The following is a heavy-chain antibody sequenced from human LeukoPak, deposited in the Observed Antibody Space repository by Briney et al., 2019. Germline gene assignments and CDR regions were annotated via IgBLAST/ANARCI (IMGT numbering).Heavy chain of an antibody. D-gene: IGHD3-9*01. CDR2: INHSGST. J-gene: IGHJ6*02. Sequence: PSETLSLTCAVYGGSFSGYYWSWIRQPPGKGLEWIGEINHSGSTNYNPSLKSRVTISVDTSKNQFSLKLSSVTAADTAVYYCAPRAISPYYYGMDVWGQGTTVTVSS. CDR3: APRAISPYYYGMDV. CDR1: GGSFSGYY. V-gene: IGHV4-34*01.